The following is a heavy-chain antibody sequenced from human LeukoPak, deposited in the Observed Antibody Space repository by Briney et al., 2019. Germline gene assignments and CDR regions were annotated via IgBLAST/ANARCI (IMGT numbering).Heavy chain of an antibody. CDR3: ARSYYDSTGPDY. J-gene: IGHJ4*02. CDR2: ISTYSGNT. CDR1: GYTFTSYG. D-gene: IGHD3-22*01. Sequence: GASVKVSCKASGYTFTSYGISWVRQAPGQGLEWMGWISTYSGNTNYAQNLQGRVTMTTDTSTATTYMELRSLRSDDTAVYYCARSYYDSTGPDYWGQGTLVTVSS. V-gene: IGHV1-18*01.